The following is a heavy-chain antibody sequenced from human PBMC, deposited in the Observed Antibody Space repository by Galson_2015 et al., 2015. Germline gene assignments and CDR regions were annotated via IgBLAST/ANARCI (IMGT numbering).Heavy chain of an antibody. V-gene: IGHV2-5*01. D-gene: IGHD2-2*01. CDR3: AHSSTDIVVVPAAIENWFDP. Sequence: PALVKPTQTLTLTCTFSGFSLRTSGVGVGWIRQPPGKALEWLALIYWNDDKRYSPSLKSRLTITKDTSKNQVVLTMTNMDPVDTATYYCAHSSTDIVVVPAAIENWFDPWGQGTLVTVSS. CDR2: IYWNDDK. CDR1: GFSLRTSGVG. J-gene: IGHJ5*02.